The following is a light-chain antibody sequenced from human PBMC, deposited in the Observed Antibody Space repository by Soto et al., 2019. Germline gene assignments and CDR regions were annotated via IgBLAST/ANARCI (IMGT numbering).Light chain of an antibody. V-gene: IGKV3-15*01. CDR3: QQYYTWPRT. Sequence: EIVMTQSPGTLSVSPGEGATLSCRASQSVSTNLAWYQQKPDQAPRLLIYCASTTATGMPARFSGSVSGTEFTLTISSLQSEDFAVYYCQQYYTWPRTFGQGTRVEIK. CDR1: QSVSTN. CDR2: CAS. J-gene: IGKJ1*01.